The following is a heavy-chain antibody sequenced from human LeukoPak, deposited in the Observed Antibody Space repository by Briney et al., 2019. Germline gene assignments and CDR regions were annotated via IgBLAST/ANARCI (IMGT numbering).Heavy chain of an antibody. CDR1: GGSISSGDYY. D-gene: IGHD5-24*01. J-gene: IGHJ3*02. Sequence: PSETLSLTCTVPGGSISSGDYYWSWIRQPPGKGLEWIGYIYYSGSTYYNPSLKSRVTISVDTSKNQFSLKLSSVTAADTAVYYCARERRWLQLHAFDIWGQGTMVTVSS. CDR3: ARERRWLQLHAFDI. V-gene: IGHV4-30-4*01. CDR2: IYYSGST.